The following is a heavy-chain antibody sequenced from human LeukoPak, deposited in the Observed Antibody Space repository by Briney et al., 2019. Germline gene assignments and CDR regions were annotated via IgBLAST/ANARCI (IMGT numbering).Heavy chain of an antibody. V-gene: IGHV4-59*08. CDR2: IYYSGST. Sequence: SETLPLTCTVSGGSISSYYWSWIRQPPGKGLEWIGYIYYSGSTNYNPSLKSRVTISVDTSKNQFSLKLSSVTAADTAVYYCARTLCSVSYFDYWGQGTLVTVSS. D-gene: IGHD2-15*01. CDR1: GGSISSYY. CDR3: ARTLCSVSYFDY. J-gene: IGHJ4*02.